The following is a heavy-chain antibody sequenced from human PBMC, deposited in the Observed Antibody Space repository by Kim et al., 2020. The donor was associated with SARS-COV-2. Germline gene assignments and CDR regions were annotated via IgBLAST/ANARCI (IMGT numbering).Heavy chain of an antibody. Sequence: SETLSLTCTVSGGSISSVNLYWSWLRQHPGKGLEWIGYMYSSGNTYYNPSLKSRVTISADTSKNQFSLNLSSVTAADTAIYYCARGRYSSPGLGWFDPWGQGTLVTVSS. V-gene: IGHV4-31*03. CDR1: GGSISSVNLY. CDR3: ARGRYSSPGLGWFDP. J-gene: IGHJ5*01. D-gene: IGHD6-19*01. CDR2: MYSSGNT.